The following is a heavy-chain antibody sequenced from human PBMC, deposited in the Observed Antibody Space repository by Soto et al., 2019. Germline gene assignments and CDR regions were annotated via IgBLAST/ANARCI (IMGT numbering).Heavy chain of an antibody. J-gene: IGHJ6*02. Sequence: VQLVESGGGLVQPGGSLRLSCAASEFTFSTYEMSWVRQAPGKGLEWVSYISGSGISFYYADSVKGRFTISRDNAKNSVHLQMNSLRAEDTAVYYCTRGGAAGPYGMDVWGQGTPVTVSS. D-gene: IGHD6-19*01. V-gene: IGHV3-48*03. CDR3: TRGGAAGPYGMDV. CDR1: EFTFSTYE. CDR2: ISGSGISF.